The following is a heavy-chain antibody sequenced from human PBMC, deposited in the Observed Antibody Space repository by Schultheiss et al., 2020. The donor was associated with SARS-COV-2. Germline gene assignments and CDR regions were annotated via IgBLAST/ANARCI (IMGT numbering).Heavy chain of an antibody. CDR1: GGSISSSSYY. Sequence: SETLSLTCTVSGGSISSSSYYWGWIRQPPGKGLEWIGSIYYSGLTYYNPSLKSRVTISVDTSKNQFSLKLSSVTAADTAVYYCARFTRGSSFVGDSYYFDYWGQGTLVTVSS. CDR3: ARFTRGSSFVGDSYYFDY. D-gene: IGHD6-6*01. CDR2: IYYSGLT. V-gene: IGHV4-39*01. J-gene: IGHJ4*02.